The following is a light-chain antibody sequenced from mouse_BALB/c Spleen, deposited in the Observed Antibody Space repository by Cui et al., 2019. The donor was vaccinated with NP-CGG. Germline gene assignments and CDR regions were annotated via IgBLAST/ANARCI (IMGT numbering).Light chain of an antibody. V-gene: IGLV1*01. J-gene: IGLJ1*01. CDR2: GTN. CDR3: ALWYSNHWV. CDR1: TGNVTTSNY. Sequence: QAVVSQESALTTSPGETVTLTCRSSTGNVTTSNYANCVQEKPDHLFTGLIGGTNNRPPGVPARFSGSLIGDKAALTITGAHTEDEAIYFCALWYSNHWVFGGGTKLTVL.